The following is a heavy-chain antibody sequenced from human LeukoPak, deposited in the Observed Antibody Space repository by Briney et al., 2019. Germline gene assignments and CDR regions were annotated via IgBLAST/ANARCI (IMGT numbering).Heavy chain of an antibody. Sequence: GGSLRLSCAASGFTFSSYAMHWVRQAPGKGLEYVSAISSNGGSTYYANSVKGRFTISRDNSKNTLYLQMGSLRAEDMAVYYCARDSRSGWGNWFDPWGQGTLVTVSS. D-gene: IGHD6-19*01. J-gene: IGHJ5*02. CDR2: ISSNGGST. V-gene: IGHV3-64*01. CDR3: ARDSRSGWGNWFDP. CDR1: GFTFSSYA.